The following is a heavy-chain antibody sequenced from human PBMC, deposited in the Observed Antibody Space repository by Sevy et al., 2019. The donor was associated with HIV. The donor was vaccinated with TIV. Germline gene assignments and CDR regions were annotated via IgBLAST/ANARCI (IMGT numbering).Heavy chain of an antibody. V-gene: IGHV4-59*01. CDR2: IYYSRST. CDR1: GGSISSYY. D-gene: IGHD6-19*01. CDR3: ARVAEDSSGWFDYYYYYMDV. Sequence: SETLSLTCTVSGGSISSYYWSWIRQPPGKGLEWIGYIYYSRSTNYNPSLKSRVTISVDTSKNQFSLKLSSVTAADTAVYYCARVAEDSSGWFDYYYYYMDVWGKGTTVTVSS. J-gene: IGHJ6*03.